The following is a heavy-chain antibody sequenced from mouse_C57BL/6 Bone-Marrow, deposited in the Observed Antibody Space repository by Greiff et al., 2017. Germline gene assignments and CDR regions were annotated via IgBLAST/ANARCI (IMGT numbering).Heavy chain of an antibody. CDR2: INPGSGGT. J-gene: IGHJ2*01. V-gene: IGHV1-54*01. Sequence: QVQLQQSGAELVRPGTSVKVSCKASGYAFTNYLIEWVKQRPGKGLEWIGVINPGSGGTNYNEKFKGKATLTADKSSSTAYMQLSSLTSEDSAVYFCARQLRLYYFDYWGQGTTLTVSS. CDR3: ARQLRLYYFDY. D-gene: IGHD3-2*02. CDR1: GYAFTNYL.